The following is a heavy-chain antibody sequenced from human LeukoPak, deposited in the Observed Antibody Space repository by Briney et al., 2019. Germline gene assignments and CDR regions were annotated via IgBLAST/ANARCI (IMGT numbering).Heavy chain of an antibody. CDR1: GFSFDDYA. J-gene: IGHJ3*02. Sequence: GGSLRPSCAALGFSFDDYAMYWVRQAPGKGLEWVSGISWSSVSIGYADSVKGRFTISRDNAKNSLYLQMNSLKAEDTALYYCAKRKAGGYALDIWGQGTMVTVSS. V-gene: IGHV3-9*01. D-gene: IGHD3-16*01. CDR3: AKRKAGGYALDI. CDR2: ISWSSVSI.